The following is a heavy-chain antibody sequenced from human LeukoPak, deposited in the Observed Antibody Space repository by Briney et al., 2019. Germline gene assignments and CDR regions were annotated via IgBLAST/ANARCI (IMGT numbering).Heavy chain of an antibody. Sequence: GGSLRLSCTGSGFNFGDYGMSWVRQAPGKGLEWVGFIRRKAYGGTTENAASVKGRFTISRDDSKSIAYLQMNSLKTEDTAVYYCTRGDYYDSSGYYFLFDYWGQGTLVTVSS. D-gene: IGHD3-22*01. V-gene: IGHV3-49*04. CDR1: GFNFGDYG. J-gene: IGHJ4*02. CDR3: TRGDYYDSSGYYFLFDY. CDR2: IRRKAYGGTT.